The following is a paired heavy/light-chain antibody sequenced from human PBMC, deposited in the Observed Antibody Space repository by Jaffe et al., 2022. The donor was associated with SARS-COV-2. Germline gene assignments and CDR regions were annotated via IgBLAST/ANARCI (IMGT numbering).Heavy chain of an antibody. CDR2: ISSSGALT. J-gene: IGHJ4*02. CDR1: GFTFSSFA. V-gene: IGHV3-23*01. Sequence: LLLESGGGLIQPGGSLRLSCAASGFTFSSFAMTWVRQAPGKGLEWVSGISSSGALTYYADSVKGRFTISRDNSKNTLYLQMNSLRPEDTAIYYCAQTPRGGFCGGGKCYSKALHFDYWGQGTLVTVSP. D-gene: IGHD2-15*01. CDR3: AQTPRGGFCGGGKCYSKALHFDY.
Light chain of an antibody. J-gene: IGLJ3*02. CDR1: SSNIGKNF. CDR3: GTWESSLSAEFWV. Sequence: QSVLTQPPSVSAAPGQKVTISCSGSSSNIGKNFVSWYQQLPGTAPKLLIYDNDSRASGTPGRFSGSKSGTSATLAITGLQTGDEADYYCGTWESSLSAEFWVFGGGTKLTVL. V-gene: IGLV1-51*01. CDR2: DND.